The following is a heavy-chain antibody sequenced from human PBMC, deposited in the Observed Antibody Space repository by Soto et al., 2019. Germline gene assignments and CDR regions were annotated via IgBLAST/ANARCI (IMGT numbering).Heavy chain of an antibody. CDR2: ISSSSSYI. D-gene: IGHD6-13*01. V-gene: IGHV3-21*01. Sequence: ESGGGLVKPGGSLRLSCAASGFTFSSYSMNWVRQAPGKGLEWVSSISSSSSYIYYADSVKGRFTISRDNAKNSLYLQMNSLRAEDTAVYYCATYVSSSWYRYFDYWGQGTLVTVSS. J-gene: IGHJ4*02. CDR3: ATYVSSSWYRYFDY. CDR1: GFTFSSYS.